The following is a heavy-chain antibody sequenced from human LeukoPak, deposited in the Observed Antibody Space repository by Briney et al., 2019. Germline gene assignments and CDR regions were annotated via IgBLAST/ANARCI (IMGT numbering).Heavy chain of an antibody. CDR2: ISGSGGST. J-gene: IGHJ4*02. CDR3: AKGNAGYSSSWYYFDY. D-gene: IGHD6-13*01. V-gene: IGHV3-23*01. CDR1: GFTFSSYA. Sequence: QSGRSLRLSCAASGFTFSSYAMHWVRQAPGKGLEWVSAISGSGGSTYYADSVKGRFTISRDNSKNTLYLQMNSLRAEDTAVYYCAKGNAGYSSSWYYFDYWGQGTLVTVSS.